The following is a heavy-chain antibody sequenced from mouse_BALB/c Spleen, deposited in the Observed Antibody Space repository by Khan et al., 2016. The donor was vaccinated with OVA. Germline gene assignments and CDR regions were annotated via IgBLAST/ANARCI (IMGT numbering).Heavy chain of an antibody. V-gene: IGHV1-7*01. CDR3: TRDRIDY. Sequence: VQLQESGAELAKPGASVTMSCKASGYTFTTYWMHWVKQRPGQGLEWIGYINPTSGYTDNNERLKAKATLSADKSSSTAYMQLCSLTSEDSAVYCCTRDRIDYWGQGTTLTVSS. CDR1: GYTFTTYW. J-gene: IGHJ2*01. CDR2: INPTSGYT.